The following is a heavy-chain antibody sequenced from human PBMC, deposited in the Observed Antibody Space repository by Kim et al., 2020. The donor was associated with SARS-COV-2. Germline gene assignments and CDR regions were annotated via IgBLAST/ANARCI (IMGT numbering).Heavy chain of an antibody. V-gene: IGHV3-21*01. CDR2: ISSSSSYI. D-gene: IGHD6-19*01. CDR3: AREGGGRSSWSWFDP. J-gene: IGHJ5*01. Sequence: GGSLRLSCAASGFTFSSYSMNWVRQAPGKGLEWVSSISSSSSYIYYANSVKGRFTISRDNAKNSLYLQMNSLRAEDKAVYCCAREGGGRSSWSWFDPWGQGTLVTVSS. CDR1: GFTFSSYS.